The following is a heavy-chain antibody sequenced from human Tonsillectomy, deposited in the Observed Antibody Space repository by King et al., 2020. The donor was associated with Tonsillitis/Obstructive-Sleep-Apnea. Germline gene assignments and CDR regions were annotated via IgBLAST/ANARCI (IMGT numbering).Heavy chain of an antibody. Sequence: VQLQQWGAGLLKPSETLSLTCAVYGGSFSGYYWSWIRQPPGKGLEWIGEINHSGSTNYNPSLKSRVTISVDTSKNQFSLKLSSVTAADTAVYYCARGVVQGVSKAGVYMDVWGKGTTVTVSS. CDR3: ARGVVQGVSKAGVYMDV. D-gene: IGHD3-10*01. J-gene: IGHJ6*03. CDR2: INHSGST. CDR1: GGSFSGYY. V-gene: IGHV4-34*01.